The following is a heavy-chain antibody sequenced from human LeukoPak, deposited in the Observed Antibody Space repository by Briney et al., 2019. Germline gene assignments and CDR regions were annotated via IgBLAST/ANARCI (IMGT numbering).Heavy chain of an antibody. CDR2: INPSGGST. J-gene: IGHJ5*02. Sequence: GASVKVSCKASGYTFTSYYMHWVRQAPGQGLEWMGIINPSGGSTGYAQKFQGRVTMTRDTSTSTVYMELSSLRTEDPAVYYCARDEVWFGESNWFDPWGQGTLVTVSS. CDR3: ARDEVWFGESNWFDP. V-gene: IGHV1-46*01. CDR1: GYTFTSYY. D-gene: IGHD3-10*01.